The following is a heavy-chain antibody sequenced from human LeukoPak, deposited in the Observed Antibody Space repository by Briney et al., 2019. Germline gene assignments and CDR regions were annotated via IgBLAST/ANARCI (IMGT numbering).Heavy chain of an antibody. J-gene: IGHJ3*02. CDR2: IYPGDSDT. Sequence: GESLKISCMGSGYSFTSYWIGWVRQMPGKGLEWMGIIYPGDSDTRYSPSFQGQVTISADKSISTAYLQWSSLKASDTAMYYCARGDGYSYGRIIYAFDIWGQGTMVTVSS. CDR1: GYSFTSYW. CDR3: ARGDGYSYGRIIYAFDI. V-gene: IGHV5-51*01. D-gene: IGHD5-18*01.